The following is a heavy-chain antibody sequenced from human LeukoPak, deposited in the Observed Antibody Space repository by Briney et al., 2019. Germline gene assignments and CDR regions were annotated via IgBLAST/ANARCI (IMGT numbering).Heavy chain of an antibody. J-gene: IGHJ6*02. D-gene: IGHD2-15*01. V-gene: IGHV3-11*06. CDR3: ARVRSGLHMDV. CDR2: ISSSGSYT. Sequence: KPGGSLRLSCAASGFTFSDYYMTWIRQAPGKGLEWISDISSSGSYTNYADSVKGRFTISRDNAKNSLYLQMNSLRAEDTALYYCARVRSGLHMDVWGQGTTVTVSS. CDR1: GFTFSDYY.